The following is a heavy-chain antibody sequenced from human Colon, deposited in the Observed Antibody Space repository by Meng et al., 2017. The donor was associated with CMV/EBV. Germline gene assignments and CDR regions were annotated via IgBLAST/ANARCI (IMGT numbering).Heavy chain of an antibody. CDR3: ARETDDSYFDY. V-gene: IGHV4-59*11. CDR1: GGSIKSHY. J-gene: IGHJ4*02. Sequence: GSLRLSCSVSGGSIKSHYWSWIRQPPGKALEWIGYISHSGSTSYNPSLKSRVTISVDTSKSQFSLYLSSVTAADTAVYYCARETDDSYFDYWGQGTLVTVSS. CDR2: ISHSGST.